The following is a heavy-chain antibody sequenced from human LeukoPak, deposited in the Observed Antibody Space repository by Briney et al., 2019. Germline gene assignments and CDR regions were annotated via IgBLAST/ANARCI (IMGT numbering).Heavy chain of an antibody. V-gene: IGHV4-39*07. D-gene: IGHD6-19*01. CDR2: IYYSGST. CDR1: GGSISSSSYY. CDR3: ARCTPGIAVAELDY. Sequence: SETLSLTCTVSGGSISSSSYYWGWIRQPPGKGLEWIGSIYYSGSTYYNPSLKSRVTISVDTSKNQFSLKLSSVTAADTAVYYCARCTPGIAVAELDYWGQGTLVTVSS. J-gene: IGHJ4*02.